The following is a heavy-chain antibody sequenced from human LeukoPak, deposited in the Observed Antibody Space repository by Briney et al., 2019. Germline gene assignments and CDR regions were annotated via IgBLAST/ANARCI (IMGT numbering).Heavy chain of an antibody. CDR1: GFTFSDYN. V-gene: IGHV3-11*01. CDR2: ISRSGSTK. CDR3: ARFIGSPGYYYYMDV. J-gene: IGHJ6*03. Sequence: ESGGSLRLSCAASGFTFSDYNMRWIRQAPGKGLEWVSSISRSGSTKYYADSVKGRFTISRDNAKNSLFLQMNSLRAEDTAVYYCARFIGSPGYYYYMDVWGKGTTVTISS. D-gene: IGHD2-15*01.